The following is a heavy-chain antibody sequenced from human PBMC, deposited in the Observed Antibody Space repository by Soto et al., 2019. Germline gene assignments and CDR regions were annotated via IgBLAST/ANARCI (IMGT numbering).Heavy chain of an antibody. J-gene: IGHJ6*02. D-gene: IGHD2-2*01. Sequence: SETLSLTCAVSGYSISSGYYWGWIRQPPGKGLEWIGGIYHSGSTYYNPSLKSRVTISVDTSKNQFSLKLSSVTAADTAVYYCATRTLGYCSSTSCHPYYYYYYGMDVWGQGTTVTVSS. V-gene: IGHV4-38-2*01. CDR2: IYHSGST. CDR1: GYSISSGYY. CDR3: ATRTLGYCSSTSCHPYYYYYYGMDV.